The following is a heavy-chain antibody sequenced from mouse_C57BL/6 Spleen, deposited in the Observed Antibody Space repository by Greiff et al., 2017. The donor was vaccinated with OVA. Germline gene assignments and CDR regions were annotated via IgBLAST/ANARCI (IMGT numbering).Heavy chain of an antibody. CDR3: ARREGITTVVARDYFDY. J-gene: IGHJ2*01. Sequence: VKLQESGPELVKPGASVKISCKASGYAFSSSWMNWVKQRPGKGLEWIGRIYPGDGGTNYNGKFKGKATLTADKSSSTAYMQLSSLTSEDSAVYFCARREGITTVVARDYFDYWGQGTTLTVSS. V-gene: IGHV1-82*01. CDR1: GYAFSSSW. CDR2: IYPGDGGT. D-gene: IGHD1-1*01.